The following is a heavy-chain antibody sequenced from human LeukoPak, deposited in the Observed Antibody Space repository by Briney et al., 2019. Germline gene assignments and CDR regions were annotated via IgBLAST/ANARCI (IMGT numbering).Heavy chain of an antibody. J-gene: IGHJ6*02. Sequence: GSLRLSCAASGFIFSDYGMHWVRQAPGKGLEWVAVISYDGSNKYYADSVKGRFTISRDNSKNTLYLQMNSLRAEDTAVYYCARDLAIVGATYYYYGMDVWGQGTTVTVSS. D-gene: IGHD1-26*01. CDR3: ARDLAIVGATYYYYGMDV. V-gene: IGHV3-30*19. CDR2: ISYDGSNK. CDR1: GFIFSDYG.